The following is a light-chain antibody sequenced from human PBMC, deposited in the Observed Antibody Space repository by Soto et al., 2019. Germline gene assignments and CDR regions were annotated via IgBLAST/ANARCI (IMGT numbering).Light chain of an antibody. CDR3: QTWGTGIQV. CDR1: SGHSSYD. Sequence: QPVLTQSPSASASLGASVTLTCTLSSGHSSYDIAWHQQQPEKGPRYLMKLNSDGSHSKGDGIPVRFSGSSSGAERYLTISSLQSEDEADYYCQTWGTGIQVFGTGTKLTVL. CDR2: LNSDGSH. J-gene: IGLJ1*01. V-gene: IGLV4-69*01.